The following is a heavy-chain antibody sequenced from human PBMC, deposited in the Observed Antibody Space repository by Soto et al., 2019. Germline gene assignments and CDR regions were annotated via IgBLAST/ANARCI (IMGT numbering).Heavy chain of an antibody. CDR2: IHSSGTT. Sequence: QVQLQESGPGLVKPSETLSLTCTVSGASIISDYWNWIRQPAGKGLEWIGRIHSSGTTNYNSSLPSRLSVSVDTSRKQFSLKLSSVTAADTAVYYCARDRGGTYYFDSWGQGTLVTVSA. J-gene: IGHJ4*02. CDR3: ARDRGGTYYFDS. V-gene: IGHV4-4*07. D-gene: IGHD3-10*01. CDR1: GASIISDY.